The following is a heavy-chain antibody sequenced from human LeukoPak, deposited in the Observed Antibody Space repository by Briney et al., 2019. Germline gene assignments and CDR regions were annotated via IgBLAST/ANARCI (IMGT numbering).Heavy chain of an antibody. D-gene: IGHD4-17*01. CDR3: TTRSYYGDYELDI. V-gene: IGHV3-15*01. J-gene: IGHJ3*02. CDR1: GFTFSSAW. CDR2: IKSKTDGGTR. Sequence: GGSLRLSCAASGFTFSSAWMTWVRQSPGKGLEWVGRIKSKTDGGTRDYAAPVKGRFTISRDDSISTLYLHMNSLKTEDTAVYFCTTRSYYGDYELDIWGQGTMVTVSS.